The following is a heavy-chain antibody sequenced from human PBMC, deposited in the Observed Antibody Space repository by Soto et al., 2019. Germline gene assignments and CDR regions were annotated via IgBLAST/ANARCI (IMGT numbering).Heavy chain of an antibody. J-gene: IGHJ4*02. CDR1: GFTFSTYG. CDR3: ARDRSDGLFWFDY. D-gene: IGHD3-3*01. Sequence: QVQLVESGGGVVQPGRSLRLSCAASGFTFSTYGTHWVRQAPDKGLEWVAVIWYDGSNKYYADSVKGRFTISRDNSKNTLYLQMNSLRAENTAVYYCARDRSDGLFWFDYWGQGTLVSVSS. CDR2: IWYDGSNK. V-gene: IGHV3-33*01.